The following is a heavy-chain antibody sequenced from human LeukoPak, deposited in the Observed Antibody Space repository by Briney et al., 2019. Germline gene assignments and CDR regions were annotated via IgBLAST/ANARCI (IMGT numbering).Heavy chain of an antibody. D-gene: IGHD1-1*01. CDR2: IHIGSNT. J-gene: IGHJ6*02. V-gene: IGHV3-53*01. CDR3: ARGGATANYYYYALDV. Sequence: TGGSLRLSCAASGFIVSSNYMSWVRQAPGKGLEWVSVIHIGSNTYYADSVKGRFTISRDSSENTLYLQMNSLRAEDTAVYYCARGGATANYYYYALDVWGQGTTVTVSS. CDR1: GFIVSSNY.